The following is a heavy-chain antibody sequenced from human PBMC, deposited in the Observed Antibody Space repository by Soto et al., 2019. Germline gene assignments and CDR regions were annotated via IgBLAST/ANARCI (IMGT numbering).Heavy chain of an antibody. CDR2: IWYDGSNK. CDR1: GFTFSSYG. V-gene: IGHV3-33*01. CDR3: ARDSPKAMVLDY. Sequence: QVQLVESGGGVVQPGRSLRLSCAASGFTFSSYGMHWVRQAPGKGLEWVAVIWYDGSNKYYADSVKGRFTISRDNSKNTLYLQMNSLRAEDTAVYYCARDSPKAMVLDYWGQGTLVTVSS. J-gene: IGHJ4*02. D-gene: IGHD5-18*01.